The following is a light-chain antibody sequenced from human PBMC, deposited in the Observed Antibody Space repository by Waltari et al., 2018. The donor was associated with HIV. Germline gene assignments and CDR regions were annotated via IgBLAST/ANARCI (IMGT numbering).Light chain of an antibody. J-gene: IGKJ5*01. CDR1: QIVSSNS. CDR3: HEYGSSPPRT. V-gene: IGKV3-20*01. Sequence: EIVLTQSPGTLSLSPGERATLSCRSSQIVSSNSLAWYQQRGGQAPRLLIYAASNRATGIPDRFSGSGSWTDFTFTISRLEPEDFAVYYCHEYGSSPPRTFGQGTRLEIK. CDR2: AAS.